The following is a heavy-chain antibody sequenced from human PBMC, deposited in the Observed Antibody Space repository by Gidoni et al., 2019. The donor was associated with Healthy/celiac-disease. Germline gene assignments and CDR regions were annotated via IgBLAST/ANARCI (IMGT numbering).Heavy chain of an antibody. CDR2: IYSGGST. CDR1: GFTVSSNY. V-gene: IGHV3-53*01. Sequence: EVQLVESGGGLIQPGGSLRLSCAASGFTVSSNYMSWVRQAPGKGLEWVSVIYSGGSTYYADSVKGRFTISRDNSKNTLYLQMNSLRAEDTAVYYCARVTDPEDYYYMDVWGKGTTVTVSS. D-gene: IGHD1-20*01. J-gene: IGHJ6*03. CDR3: ARVTDPEDYYYMDV.